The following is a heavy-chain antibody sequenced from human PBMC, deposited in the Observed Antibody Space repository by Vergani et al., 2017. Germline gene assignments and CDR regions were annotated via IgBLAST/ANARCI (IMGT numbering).Heavy chain of an antibody. CDR3: AKDPLNWDGRFFDF. D-gene: IGHD1-1*01. CDR1: GFTFSSYA. J-gene: IGHJ4*02. CDR2: ISGSGGAT. V-gene: IGHV3-23*01. Sequence: EVQLLESGGGLVQPGGSLRLSCAASGFTFSSYAMSWVRQAPGKGLEWVSAISGSGGATYYAASVKGRFPISRDNSKNTLYLQMNSLRAEDTALYYCAKDPLNWDGRFFDFWGQGTLVTVSS.